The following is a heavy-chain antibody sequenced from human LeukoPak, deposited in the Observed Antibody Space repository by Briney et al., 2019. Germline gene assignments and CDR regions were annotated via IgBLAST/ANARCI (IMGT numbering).Heavy chain of an antibody. V-gene: IGHV3-23*01. CDR1: GFTFSSYA. CDR2: TSGSAGST. D-gene: IGHD4-17*01. J-gene: IGHJ4*02. CDR3: AKEGNGDYYFDY. Sequence: GGSLRLSCAASGFTFSSYAMSWVRQAPGKGLEWVSATSGSAGSTYYADAVKGRFTISRDNSKNTLYLQMNSLRAEDSAVYYCAKEGNGDYYFDYWGQGTLVTVSS.